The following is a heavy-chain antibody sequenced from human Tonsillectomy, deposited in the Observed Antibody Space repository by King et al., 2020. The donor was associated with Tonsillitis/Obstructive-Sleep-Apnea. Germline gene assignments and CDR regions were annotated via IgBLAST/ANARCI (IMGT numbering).Heavy chain of an antibody. CDR1: GFTFSNAW. CDR2: IKRKTDGGTT. J-gene: IGHJ4*02. CDR3: TTDSSDYDYVWGSYRPGSFGY. D-gene: IGHD3-16*02. Sequence: VQLVESGGGLVKPGGSLRLSCAASGFTFSNAWMNWVRQAPGKGLEWVGRIKRKTDGGTTDYAAPVQGRFTILRDDSKNTLYLQMNSLKTEDTAVYYCTTDSSDYDYVWGSYRPGSFGYWGQGTLVTVSS. V-gene: IGHV3-15*07.